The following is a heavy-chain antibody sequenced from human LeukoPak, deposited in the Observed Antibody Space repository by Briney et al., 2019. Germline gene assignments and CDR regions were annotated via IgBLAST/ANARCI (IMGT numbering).Heavy chain of an antibody. CDR1: GYSISSGYY. Sequence: PSETLSLTCAVSGYSISSGYYWGWIRQPPGKGLEWIGSIYHSGSTYYNPSPKSRVTISVDTSKNQFSLKLSSVTAADTAVYYCARATFGNYYDFDYWGQGTLVTVSS. CDR2: IYHSGST. J-gene: IGHJ4*02. D-gene: IGHD1-26*01. CDR3: ARATFGNYYDFDY. V-gene: IGHV4-38-2*01.